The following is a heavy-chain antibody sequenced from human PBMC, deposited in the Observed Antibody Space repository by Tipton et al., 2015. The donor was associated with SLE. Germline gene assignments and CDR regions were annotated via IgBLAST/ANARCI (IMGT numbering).Heavy chain of an antibody. J-gene: IGHJ1*01. CDR2: MNQYGNEE. CDR1: GFTFSASW. D-gene: IGHD3-3*01. CDR3: AKGADIDFWSGSFAEYFQH. Sequence: SLRLSCAASGFTFSASWMSWVRQTPGKGLEWVANMNQYGNEEYYVDSVKGRFTISRDNSKNTLYLQMNSLRAEDTAVYYCAKGADIDFWSGSFAEYFQHWGQGTLVTVSS. V-gene: IGHV3-7*01.